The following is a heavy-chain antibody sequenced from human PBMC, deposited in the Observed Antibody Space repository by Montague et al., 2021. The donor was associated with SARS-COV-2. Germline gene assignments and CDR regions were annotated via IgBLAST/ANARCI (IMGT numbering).Heavy chain of an antibody. V-gene: IGHV4-59*01. CDR1: GGSISRYY. CDR3: ARSRENYNILTGYPYYFDY. J-gene: IGHJ4*02. Sequence: SETLFLTCTVSGGSISRYYWNWIRQPPGKGLEWIAYIYYSGSTNYNPSLKSRVTISVDTSKNQFSLKLSSVTAADTAVYYCARSRENYNILTGYPYYFDYWGQGTLVTVSS. CDR2: IYYSGST. D-gene: IGHD3-9*01.